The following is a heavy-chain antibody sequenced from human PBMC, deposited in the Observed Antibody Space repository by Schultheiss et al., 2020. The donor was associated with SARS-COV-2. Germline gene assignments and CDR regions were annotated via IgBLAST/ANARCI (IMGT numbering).Heavy chain of an antibody. D-gene: IGHD3-10*01. CDR2: INESGST. V-gene: IGHV4-34*01. CDR1: GGSFSDYY. Sequence: SETLSLTCAVYGGSFSDYYWSWIRQPPGKGLEWIGEINESGSTNYNPSLKSRVTISVDTSKNQFSLRLSSVTAADTAVYHCVRHKVGVSNYFDYWGQGTLVTVSS. J-gene: IGHJ4*02. CDR3: VRHKVGVSNYFDY.